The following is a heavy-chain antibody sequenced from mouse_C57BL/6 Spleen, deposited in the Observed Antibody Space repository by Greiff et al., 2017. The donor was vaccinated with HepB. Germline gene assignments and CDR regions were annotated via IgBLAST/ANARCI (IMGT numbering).Heavy chain of an antibody. CDR3: AREDYYGSSLYYAMDY. Sequence: EVKLQESGPELVKPGASVKISCKASGYSFTDYNMNWVKQSNGKSLEWIGVINPNYGTTSYNQKFKGKATLTVDQSSSTAYMQLNSLTSEDSAVYYCAREDYYGSSLYYAMDYWGQGTSVTVSS. V-gene: IGHV1-39*01. CDR1: GYSFTDYN. D-gene: IGHD1-1*01. J-gene: IGHJ4*01. CDR2: INPNYGTT.